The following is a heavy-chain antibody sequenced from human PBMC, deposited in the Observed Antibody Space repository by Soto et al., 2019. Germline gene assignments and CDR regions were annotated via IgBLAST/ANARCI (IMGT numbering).Heavy chain of an antibody. D-gene: IGHD1-26*01. CDR2: IKSTGDGETA. Sequence: PGGSLRLSCAASGFRFSNAWMSWVRQAPWKGLEWVGRIKSTGDGETADYAGPVKDRFIISRDDSKNTLYLQMTSLKIQDTGVYYCTTDSRWEVQPLDYWGQGTPVTVSS. CDR1: GFRFSNAW. CDR3: TTDSRWEVQPLDY. V-gene: IGHV3-15*01. J-gene: IGHJ4*02.